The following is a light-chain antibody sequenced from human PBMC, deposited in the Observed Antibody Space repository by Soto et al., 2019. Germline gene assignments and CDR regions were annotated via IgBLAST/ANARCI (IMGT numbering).Light chain of an antibody. V-gene: IGKV3-11*01. CDR3: QHRSNWHLT. Sequence: ELVLTQSPATLSLSPGERATVSCRASQSVSSYLAWYQQNPGQAPRLLIYDASNRATAIPARFSGSGSGTDFTLTISSLEPEDFAVYYCQHRSNWHLTFGGGTKVEIK. CDR2: DAS. J-gene: IGKJ4*01. CDR1: QSVSSY.